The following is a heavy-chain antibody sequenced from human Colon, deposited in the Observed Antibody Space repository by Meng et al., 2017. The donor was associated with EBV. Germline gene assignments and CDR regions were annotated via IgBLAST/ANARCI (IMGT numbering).Heavy chain of an antibody. Sequence: QWQLQELGPGLVKPSGTLSLTCAVSGGSLSSRNWWSWVRQPPGKGLEWIGEIYHSGSTNYNPSLKSRVTISVDESKNQFSLRLSSVTAADTAVYYCARVGAYCGGDCYHPRWGQGTLVTVSS. CDR2: IYHSGST. J-gene: IGHJ4*02. D-gene: IGHD2-21*02. CDR1: GGSLSSRNW. V-gene: IGHV4-4*02. CDR3: ARVGAYCGGDCYHPR.